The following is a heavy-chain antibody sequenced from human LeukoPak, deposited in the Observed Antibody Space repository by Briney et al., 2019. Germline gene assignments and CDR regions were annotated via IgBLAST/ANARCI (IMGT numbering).Heavy chain of an antibody. Sequence: ASVKVSCKASGSSFTGYYVHWVRQAPGQGLEGMGWINPNNGDTNYAQKFQGRVTMTRDTSITTAYMEVSRLRSDDAAVYYCARGCSGWYDYWGQGTLVTVSS. D-gene: IGHD6-19*01. CDR3: ARGCSGWYDY. CDR2: INPNNGDT. J-gene: IGHJ4*02. V-gene: IGHV1-2*02. CDR1: GSSFTGYY.